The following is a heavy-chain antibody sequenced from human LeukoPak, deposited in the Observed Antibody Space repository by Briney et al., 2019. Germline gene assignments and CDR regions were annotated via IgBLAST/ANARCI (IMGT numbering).Heavy chain of an antibody. CDR2: IYYSGST. CDR3: ARVTRTTVTPDY. J-gene: IGHJ4*02. CDR1: GGSISSYY. D-gene: IGHD4-17*01. Sequence: NPSETLSLTCTVSGGSISSYYWSWIRQPPGKGLEWIGSIYYSGSTYYNPSLKSRVTISVDTSKNQFSLKLSSVTAADTAVYYCARVTRTTVTPDYWGQGTLVTVSS. V-gene: IGHV4-59*01.